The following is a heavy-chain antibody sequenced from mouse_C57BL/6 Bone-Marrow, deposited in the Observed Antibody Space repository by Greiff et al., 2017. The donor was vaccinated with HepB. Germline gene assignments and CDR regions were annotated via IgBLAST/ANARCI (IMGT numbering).Heavy chain of an antibody. CDR1: GFTFSDYG. CDR3: ARPHYDYAMDY. CDR2: ISSGSSTI. D-gene: IGHD1-1*01. V-gene: IGHV5-17*01. Sequence: VQLVESGGGLVKPGGSLKLSCAASGFTFSDYGMHWVRQAPEKGLEWVAYISSGSSTIYYADTVKGRFTISRDNAKNTLFLQMTSLRSEDTAMYYCARPHYDYAMDYWGQGTSVTVSS. J-gene: IGHJ4*01.